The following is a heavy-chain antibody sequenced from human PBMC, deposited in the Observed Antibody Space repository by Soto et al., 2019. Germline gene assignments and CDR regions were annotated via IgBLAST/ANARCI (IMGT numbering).Heavy chain of an antibody. CDR1: GITFSVYS. D-gene: IGHD3-10*01. CDR2: IIYDGTNK. V-gene: IGHV3-30*04. Sequence: QVQRVESGGGVVQPGRSLRLSCAVSGITFSVYSMHWVRQAPGKGLEWVATIIYDGTNKYYGDSVKGRFTISRDNSNNTLYLQMNGLRAEDTAVYYCARERGSGIYHSAYFDYGGQGTLVSVSS. CDR3: ARERGSGIYHSAYFDY. J-gene: IGHJ4*02.